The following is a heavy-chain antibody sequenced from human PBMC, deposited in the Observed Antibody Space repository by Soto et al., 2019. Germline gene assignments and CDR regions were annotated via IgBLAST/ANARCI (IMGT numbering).Heavy chain of an antibody. Sequence: GGSLRLSCAASEFTFSNYAMHWVRQPPGKGLQWLAVISYDGNNKYYADSVEGRFTISRDNSNNTLYLQMNSLRAEDTAVYYCAKVPFYDILTGVTPWFDPWGQGTLVTVSS. J-gene: IGHJ5*02. CDR1: EFTFSNYA. V-gene: IGHV3-30*18. CDR2: ISYDGNNK. CDR3: AKVPFYDILTGVTPWFDP. D-gene: IGHD3-9*01.